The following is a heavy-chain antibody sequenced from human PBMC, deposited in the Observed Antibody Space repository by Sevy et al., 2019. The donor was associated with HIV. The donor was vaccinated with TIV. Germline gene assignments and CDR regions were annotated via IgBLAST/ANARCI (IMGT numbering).Heavy chain of an antibody. CDR1: EFTFSTYA. Sequence: GGSLRLSCAASEFTFSTYAMSWVRQAPGKGLEWVSVISGRGDSTYYADSVKGRFTISRDNSKNTLYLQMNSLRAEDTAVYYCARPHTTTALPNFDYWGQGTLVTVSS. J-gene: IGHJ4*02. D-gene: IGHD4-17*01. CDR2: ISGRGDST. V-gene: IGHV3-23*01. CDR3: ARPHTTTALPNFDY.